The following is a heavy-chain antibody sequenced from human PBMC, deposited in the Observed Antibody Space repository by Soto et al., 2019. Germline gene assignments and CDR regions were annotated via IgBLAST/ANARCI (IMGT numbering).Heavy chain of an antibody. D-gene: IGHD4-17*01. V-gene: IGHV1-2*04. J-gene: IGHJ6*02. CDR2: INPNSGGT. CDR3: ARDRRRYGDYDLEYGMDV. CDR1: GYTFTGYC. Sequence: QVQLVQSGAEVKKPGASVKVSCKASGYTFTGYCMHWVRQAPGQGLEWMGWINPNSGGTNYAQKFQGWVTMTRDTSISTAYMELSRLRSDDTAVYYCARDRRRYGDYDLEYGMDVWGQGTTVTVSS.